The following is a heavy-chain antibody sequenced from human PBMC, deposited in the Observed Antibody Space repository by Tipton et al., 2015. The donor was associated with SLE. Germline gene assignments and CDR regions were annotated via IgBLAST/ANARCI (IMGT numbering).Heavy chain of an antibody. Sequence: QLVQSGAEVKKPGASVKVSCKASGYTFTSYGISWVRQAPGQGLEWMGWISAYNGNTNYAQKLQGRVTMTTDTSTSTAYMELRSLTSDDTAVYYCARQTLGYCSSTTCSGVFDIWGQGTMVTVSS. V-gene: IGHV1-18*01. CDR3: ARQTLGYCSSTTCSGVFDI. CDR1: GYTFTSYG. CDR2: ISAYNGNT. D-gene: IGHD2-2*01. J-gene: IGHJ3*02.